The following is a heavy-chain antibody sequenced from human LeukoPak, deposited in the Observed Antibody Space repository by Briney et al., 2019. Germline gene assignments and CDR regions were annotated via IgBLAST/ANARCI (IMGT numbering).Heavy chain of an antibody. J-gene: IGHJ4*02. Sequence: GGSLRLSCAASGFTSSSYWMSWVRQAPGKGLEWVANIKQDGSEKYYVDSVKGRFTISRDNAKNSLYLQMNSLRAEDTAVYYCAREGRLGYWGQGTLVTVSS. CDR3: AREGRLGY. CDR2: IKQDGSEK. CDR1: GFTSSSYW. D-gene: IGHD3-16*01. V-gene: IGHV3-7*01.